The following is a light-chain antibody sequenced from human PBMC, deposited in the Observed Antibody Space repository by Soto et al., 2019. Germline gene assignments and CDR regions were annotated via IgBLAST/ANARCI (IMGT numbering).Light chain of an antibody. CDR1: QSVSSN. Sequence: EIVMTQSPATLSVSPGERATLSCRASQSVSSNFAWYQQKPGQAPRLLIYGASTRATGIPARFSGSGSGTEFTLTISSLQSEDFAVYYSPQYNNWPSITVGQGTRLESK. CDR3: PQYNNWPSIT. J-gene: IGKJ5*01. CDR2: GAS. V-gene: IGKV3-15*01.